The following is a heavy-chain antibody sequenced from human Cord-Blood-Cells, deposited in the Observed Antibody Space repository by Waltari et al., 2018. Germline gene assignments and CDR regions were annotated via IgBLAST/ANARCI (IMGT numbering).Heavy chain of an antibody. D-gene: IGHD3-3*01. V-gene: IGHV1-69*09. CDR3: AGGYYDFWSGYSPFDY. J-gene: IGHJ4*02. CDR1: GGPLSSYA. CDR2: IIPILGIA. Sequence: QVQLVQSGAEVKKPGSSVKVSCRASGGPLSSYAISWVQRAPGQGLEWMGRIIPILGIANYAQKFQGRVTITADKSTSTAYMELSSLRSEDTAVYYCAGGYYDFWSGYSPFDYWGQGTLVTVSS.